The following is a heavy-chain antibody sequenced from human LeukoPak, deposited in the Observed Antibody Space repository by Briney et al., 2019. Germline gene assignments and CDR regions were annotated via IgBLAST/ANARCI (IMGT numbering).Heavy chain of an antibody. Sequence: SETLSLTCAVYGGSFSGYYWSWIRQPPGKGLEWIGEINHSGSTNYNPSLKSRVTIPVDTSKNQFSLKLSSVTAADTAVYYCARDQRRDWFDPWGQGTLVTVSS. D-gene: IGHD6-25*01. J-gene: IGHJ5*02. CDR1: GGSFSGYY. CDR2: INHSGST. V-gene: IGHV4-34*01. CDR3: ARDQRRDWFDP.